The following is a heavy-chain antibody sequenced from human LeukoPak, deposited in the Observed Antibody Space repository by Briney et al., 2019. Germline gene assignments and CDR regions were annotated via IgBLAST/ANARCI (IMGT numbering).Heavy chain of an antibody. D-gene: IGHD5-18*01. CDR1: GGSFSGYY. Sequence: PSETLSLTCAVYGGSFSGYYWSWIRQPPGKGLEWIGEINHSGSTNHNPSLKSRVTISVDTSKNQFSLKLSSVTAADTAVYYCARGGHVDTAMVSGYWGQGTLVTVSS. J-gene: IGHJ4*02. CDR2: INHSGST. V-gene: IGHV4-34*01. CDR3: ARGGHVDTAMVSGY.